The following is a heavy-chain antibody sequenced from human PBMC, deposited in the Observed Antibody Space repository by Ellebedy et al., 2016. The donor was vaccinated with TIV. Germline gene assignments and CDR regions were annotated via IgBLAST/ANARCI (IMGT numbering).Heavy chain of an antibody. J-gene: IGHJ6*02. Sequence: ASVKVSCKASGGTFSSYAISWVRQAPGQGLEWMGIINPSGGSTSYAQKFQGRVTMTRDTSTSTVYMELSSLRSEDTAVCYCARVPAAMPYYGMDVWGQGTTVTVSS. D-gene: IGHD2-2*01. V-gene: IGHV1-46*01. CDR2: INPSGGST. CDR1: GGTFSSYA. CDR3: ARVPAAMPYYGMDV.